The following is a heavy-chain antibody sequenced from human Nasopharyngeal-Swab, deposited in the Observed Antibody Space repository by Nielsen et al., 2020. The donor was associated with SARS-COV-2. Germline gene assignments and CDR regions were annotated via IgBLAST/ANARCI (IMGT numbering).Heavy chain of an antibody. D-gene: IGHD6-6*01. CDR3: ALLSSSSQYYYYGMDV. Sequence: SETLSLTCAVSGGSISSGGYSWSWIRQPPGRGLEWIGYIYHSGSTYYNPSLKSRVTISVDRSKNQFSLKLSSVTAADTAVYYCALLSSSSQYYYYGMDVWGQGTTVTVSS. V-gene: IGHV4-30-2*01. CDR2: IYHSGST. CDR1: GGSISSGGYS. J-gene: IGHJ6*02.